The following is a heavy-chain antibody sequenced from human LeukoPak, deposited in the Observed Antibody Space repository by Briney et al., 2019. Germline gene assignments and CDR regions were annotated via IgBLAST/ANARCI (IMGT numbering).Heavy chain of an antibody. V-gene: IGHV1-69*06. Sequence: VKVSCKASGYTFTSYGISWVRQAPGQGLEWMGGIIPIFGTANYAQKFQGRVTITADKSTSTAYMELSSLRSEDTAVYYCARDLRRGYGGNSGDYWGQGTLVTVSS. CDR3: ARDLRRGYGGNSGDY. CDR2: IIPIFGTA. CDR1: GYTFTSYG. D-gene: IGHD4-23*01. J-gene: IGHJ4*02.